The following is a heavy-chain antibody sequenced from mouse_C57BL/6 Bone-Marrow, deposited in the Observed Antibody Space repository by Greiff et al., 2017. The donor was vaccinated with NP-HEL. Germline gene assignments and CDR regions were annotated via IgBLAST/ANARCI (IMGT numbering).Heavy chain of an antibody. CDR2: ISDGGSYT. V-gene: IGHV5-4*03. Sequence: EVKLVESGGGLVKPGGSLKLSCAASGFTFSSYAMSWVRQTPEKRLEWVATISDGGSYTYYPDNVKGRFTISRDNAKNNLYLQMSHLKSEDTAMYYCARLGQWYFDVWGTGTTVTVSS. J-gene: IGHJ1*03. CDR1: GFTFSSYA. CDR3: ARLGQWYFDV. D-gene: IGHD3-3*01.